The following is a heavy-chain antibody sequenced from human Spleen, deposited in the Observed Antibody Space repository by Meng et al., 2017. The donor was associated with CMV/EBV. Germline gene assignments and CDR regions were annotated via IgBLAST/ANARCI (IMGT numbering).Heavy chain of an antibody. CDR1: GASISTNNW. CDR2: IYHSGST. J-gene: IGHJ4*01. CDR3: ARERGAGTYQGFDY. Sequence: VSGASISTNNWWTWVRQPPGKGLEWIGEIYHSGSTNYNPSLKRRVTMSVDTAKNQFSVRLTSVTAADTAVYYCARERGAGTYQGFDYWGHGTLVTVSS. V-gene: IGHV4-4*02. D-gene: IGHD3-10*01.